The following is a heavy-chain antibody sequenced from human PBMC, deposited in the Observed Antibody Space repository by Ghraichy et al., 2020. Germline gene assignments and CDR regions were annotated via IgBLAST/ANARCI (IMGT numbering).Heavy chain of an antibody. V-gene: IGHV3-48*02. D-gene: IGHD1-1*01. CDR1: EFTFSSYS. Sequence: GGSLRLSCAASEFTFSSYSMNWVRQAPGKGLEWISYISSSATTIYYADSVKGRFTISRDNAKNSLYLQMNSLRDEDTAVYYCANVRGWNDGRDCWGQGTLVTVSS. J-gene: IGHJ4*02. CDR3: ANVRGWNDGRDC. CDR2: ISSSATTI.